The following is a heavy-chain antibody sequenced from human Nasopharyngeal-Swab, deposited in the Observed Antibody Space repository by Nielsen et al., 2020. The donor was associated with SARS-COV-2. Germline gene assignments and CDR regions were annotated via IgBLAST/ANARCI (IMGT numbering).Heavy chain of an antibody. J-gene: IGHJ4*02. D-gene: IGHD6-19*01. V-gene: IGHV3-48*03. CDR1: GFTFSNYE. CDR2: ISTSGVTK. CDR3: ARFFTGWYPLY. Sequence: GGSLRLSCAASGFTFSNYEMNWVRQAPGKGLEWVAYISTSGVTKYYADSVKGRFTISRDNAKNSLYLQMNTLRAEDTAVYYCARFFTGWYPLYWGQGTLVTVSS.